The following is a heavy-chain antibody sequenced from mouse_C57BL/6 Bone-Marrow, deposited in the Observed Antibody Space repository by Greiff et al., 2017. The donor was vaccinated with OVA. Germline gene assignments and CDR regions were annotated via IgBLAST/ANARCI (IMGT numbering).Heavy chain of an antibody. D-gene: IGHD1-1*02. CDR3: ARYGSGDDLDF. Sequence: VQLQQSGAELVKPGASVKMSCKASGYTFTGYCITWVKQRPGQGLEWIGDIYPGSGSTKYNEKFQSKATLTVDTSSSTAYLQLSSLTSEDSAVYCSARYGSGDDLDFGGRGTTTTVSS. J-gene: IGHJ2*01. CDR1: GYTFTGYC. V-gene: IGHV1-55*01. CDR2: IYPGSGST.